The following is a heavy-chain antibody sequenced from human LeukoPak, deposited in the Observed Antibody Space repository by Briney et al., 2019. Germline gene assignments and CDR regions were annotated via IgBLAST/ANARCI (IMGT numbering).Heavy chain of an antibody. Sequence: GGSLRLSCAASGFTFDDYAMHWVRQAPGKGLVWVSRVNSDGTDTIYADSVKGRFTISRDNAKNMVYLQMNSLRAEDTAVYYCARDGGNSYYYMDVWGKGTTVTVSS. CDR2: VNSDGTDT. CDR3: ARDGGNSYYYMDV. V-gene: IGHV3-74*01. J-gene: IGHJ6*03. CDR1: GFTFDDYA. D-gene: IGHD1-7*01.